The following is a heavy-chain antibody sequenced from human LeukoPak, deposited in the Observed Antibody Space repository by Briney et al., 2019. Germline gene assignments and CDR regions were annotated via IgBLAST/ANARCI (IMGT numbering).Heavy chain of an antibody. CDR3: ARTVGTHRFDY. V-gene: IGHV4-39*01. Sequence: PSETLSLTCTVSGGSISSSDYYWGWIRQPPGERLEWIGTIYYNGNTYYNPSLQSRVIISAHTYKNQFSLKVTSVTAPDTAVYYCARTVGTHRFDYWGQGILVTVSS. D-gene: IGHD4-23*01. CDR2: IYYNGNT. CDR1: GGSISSSDYY. J-gene: IGHJ4*02.